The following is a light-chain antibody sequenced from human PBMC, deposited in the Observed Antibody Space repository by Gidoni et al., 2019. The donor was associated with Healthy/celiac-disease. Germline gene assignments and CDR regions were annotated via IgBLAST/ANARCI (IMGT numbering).Light chain of an antibody. CDR1: QSDNSN. J-gene: IGKJ2*01. V-gene: IGKV3D-15*01. CDR2: GAS. Sequence: EIVMTQSPATLSVSPGERATISCRASQSDNSNLAWYQQKPGQAPMLLIYGASTSATGIPARFSGSGSGTEFTLTISSLQSEDFAVYYCQQYNNWPYTFGQGTKLEIK. CDR3: QQYNNWPYT.